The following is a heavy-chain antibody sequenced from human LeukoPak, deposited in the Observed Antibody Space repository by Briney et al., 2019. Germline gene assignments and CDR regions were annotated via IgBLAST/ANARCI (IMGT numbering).Heavy chain of an antibody. CDR3: ARDPTYYGSGSYYNDY. CDR2: ISSSGSTI. V-gene: IGHV3-11*01. D-gene: IGHD3-10*01. CDR1: GFTFSDYY. Sequence: GGSLTLSCAASGFTFSDYYMSWIRQAPGKGLEWVSYISSSGSTIYYADSVKGRFTISRDNAKNSLYLQMNSLRAEDTAVYYCARDPTYYGSGSYYNDYWGQGTLVTVSS. J-gene: IGHJ4*02.